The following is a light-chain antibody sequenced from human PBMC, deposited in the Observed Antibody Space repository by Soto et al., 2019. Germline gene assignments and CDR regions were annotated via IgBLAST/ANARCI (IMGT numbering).Light chain of an antibody. CDR3: QKYDSAPRT. CDR2: AAT. V-gene: IGKV1-27*01. J-gene: IGKJ1*01. Sequence: DIQMTQSPSALSASVGDRVTITCRASQGISNFLAWYQQKPGKTPKLLIYAATTLQSGVPSRFSGRGYGTDFTLTISSLQPEDVANYYCQKYDSAPRTFGQGTKVDXK. CDR1: QGISNF.